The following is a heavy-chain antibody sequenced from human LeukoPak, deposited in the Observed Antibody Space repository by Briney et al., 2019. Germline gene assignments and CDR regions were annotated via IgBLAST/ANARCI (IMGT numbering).Heavy chain of an antibody. CDR3: ARETYNVWSGYYGFGAFDI. CDR1: GGSISSGGYY. D-gene: IGHD3-3*01. Sequence: SETLSLTCTVSGGSISSGGYYWSWIRQHPGKGLEWIGYIYYSGSTYYNPSLKSRVTISVDTSKNQFSLKLSSVTAADTAVYYRARETYNVWSGYYGFGAFDIWGQGTMVTVSS. J-gene: IGHJ3*02. V-gene: IGHV4-31*03. CDR2: IYYSGST.